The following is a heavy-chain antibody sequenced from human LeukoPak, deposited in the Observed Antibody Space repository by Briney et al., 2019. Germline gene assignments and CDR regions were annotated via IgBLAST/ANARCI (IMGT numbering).Heavy chain of an antibody. CDR2: ITNDGSST. CDR1: GLTFSSHW. D-gene: IGHD6-13*01. J-gene: IGHJ4*02. CDR3: AKGSSPFDY. Sequence: PGGSLRLSCAASGLTFSSHWMHWVRQAPGKGLVWVSRITNDGSSTTYADSVKGRFTISRDNSKNTLYLQMNSLRAEDTAVYYCAKGSSPFDYWGQGTLVTVSS. V-gene: IGHV3-74*01.